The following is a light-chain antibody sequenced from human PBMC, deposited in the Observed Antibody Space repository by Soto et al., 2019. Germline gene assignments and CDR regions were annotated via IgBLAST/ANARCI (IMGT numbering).Light chain of an antibody. V-gene: IGKV1-39*01. Sequence: DIQMTQSPSSLSASVGDRVTITCRASQSISSFLNCYQQKPGKAPKLLIYAASTLQSGVPSRFSGSGSGTDFTLTITSLQPEDIATYHCQQSYGTPLTFGQGTKVDIK. CDR3: QQSYGTPLT. CDR2: AAS. CDR1: QSISSF. J-gene: IGKJ1*01.